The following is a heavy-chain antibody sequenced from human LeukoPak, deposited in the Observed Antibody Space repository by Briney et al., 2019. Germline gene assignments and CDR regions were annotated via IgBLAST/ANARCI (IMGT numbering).Heavy chain of an antibody. CDR3: ARVGSHGYFDY. CDR2: ISSSGSTI. Sequence: PGGSLRLSCAASGFTFSSYSMNWVRQAPGKGLEWVSYISSSGSTIYYADSVKGRFTISRDNAKNSLYLQMNSLRAEDTAVYYCARVGSHGYFDYWGQGTLVTVSS. V-gene: IGHV3-48*04. D-gene: IGHD1-26*01. CDR1: GFTFSSYS. J-gene: IGHJ4*02.